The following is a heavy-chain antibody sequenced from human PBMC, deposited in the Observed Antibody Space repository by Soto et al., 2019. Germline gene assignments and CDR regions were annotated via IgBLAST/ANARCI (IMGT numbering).Heavy chain of an antibody. Sequence: GGSLRLSCAASGFTFSSYAMSWVRQAPGKGLEWVSAISGSGGSTYYADSVKGRFTISRDNSKNTLYLQMNSLRAEDTAVYYCATRTGGLSSGWTRRFDYWGQGTLVTVSS. CDR3: ATRTGGLSSGWTRRFDY. J-gene: IGHJ4*02. CDR2: ISGSGGST. CDR1: GFTFSSYA. D-gene: IGHD6-19*01. V-gene: IGHV3-23*01.